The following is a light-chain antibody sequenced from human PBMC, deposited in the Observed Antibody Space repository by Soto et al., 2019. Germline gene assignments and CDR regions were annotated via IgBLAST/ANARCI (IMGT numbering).Light chain of an antibody. CDR1: SSNIGAGYD. CDR2: GIS. Sequence: QAVVTQPTSVSGAPGQKVTISCTGGSSNIGAGYDVNWYQQLPGTAPKLLISGISDRPSGVPDRFSGSKSGTSASLAITGLQAEDETDYYCQSFDSGLSGYVFGTGTKLTVL. J-gene: IGLJ1*01. CDR3: QSFDSGLSGYV. V-gene: IGLV1-40*01.